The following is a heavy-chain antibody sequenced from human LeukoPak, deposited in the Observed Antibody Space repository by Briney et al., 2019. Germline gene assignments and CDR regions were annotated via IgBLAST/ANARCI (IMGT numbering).Heavy chain of an antibody. CDR2: FYDTRSP. Sequence: SETLSLTCTVPGGSISLYYWSWIRQPPGKGLEWIGYFYDTRSPKYNPSLERRVTISVDMSRNQFSLNLTSVTAADTAVYYCARGRGSLTYWGQGTLATVSS. D-gene: IGHD3-10*01. J-gene: IGHJ4*02. V-gene: IGHV4-59*01. CDR1: GGSISLYY. CDR3: ARGRGSLTY.